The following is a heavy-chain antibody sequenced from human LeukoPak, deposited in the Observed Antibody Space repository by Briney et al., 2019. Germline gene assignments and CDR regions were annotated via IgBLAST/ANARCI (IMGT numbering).Heavy chain of an antibody. V-gene: IGHV4-34*01. Sequence: PSETLSLSCAVYGGSFSGYYWSWIRQPPGQGLEWIGEINHSGSTKYNPSLKSRVTISVDTSKNQCSLRLSSVTAADTAVYYCARGTRRGGDFDYWGQGTLVTVSS. D-gene: IGHD3-16*01. J-gene: IGHJ4*02. CDR3: ARGTRRGGDFDY. CDR1: GGSFSGYY. CDR2: INHSGST.